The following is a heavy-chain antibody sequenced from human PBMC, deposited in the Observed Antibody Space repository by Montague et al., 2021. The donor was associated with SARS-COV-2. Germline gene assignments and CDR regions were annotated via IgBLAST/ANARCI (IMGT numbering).Heavy chain of an antibody. CDR2: ISYSGST. J-gene: IGHJ6*02. V-gene: IGHV4-59*11. CDR1: DVPTSAHF. D-gene: IGHD6-13*01. Sequence: SETLSLTCTVSDVPTSAHFWSWIRQSPGKELEWIGYISYSGSTKYSPSLTSRVTISLGSSRKHLSLELRSVTAADTAVYYCAREQQLAPRGFGVDAWGQGTTVIVTS. CDR3: AREQQLAPRGFGVDA.